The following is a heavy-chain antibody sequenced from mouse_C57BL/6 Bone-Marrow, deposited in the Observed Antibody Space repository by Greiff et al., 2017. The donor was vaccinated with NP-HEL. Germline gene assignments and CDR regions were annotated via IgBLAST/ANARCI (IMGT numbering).Heavy chain of an antibody. Sequence: VKLMESGPGLVQPSQSLSITCTVSGFSLTSYGVHWVRQSPGKGLEWLGVIWRGGSTDYNAAFMSRLSITKDNSKSQVFFKMNSLQADDTAIYYCAKNSGYYWYFDVWGTGTTVTVSS. CDR2: IWRGGST. CDR3: AKNSGYYWYFDV. J-gene: IGHJ1*03. V-gene: IGHV2-5*01. D-gene: IGHD1-3*01. CDR1: GFSLTSYG.